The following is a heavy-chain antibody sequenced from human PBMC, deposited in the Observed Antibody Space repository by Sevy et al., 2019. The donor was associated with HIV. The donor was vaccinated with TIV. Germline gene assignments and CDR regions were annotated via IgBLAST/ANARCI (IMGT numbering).Heavy chain of an antibody. V-gene: IGHV3-15*01. CDR2: IKSNTDGEST. D-gene: IGHD6-19*01. CDR1: GFTFNNAW. Sequence: GGSLRLSCAASGFTFNNAWMIWVRQAPGKGLEWVGRIKSNTDGESTDYAAPVKGRFTMSRDDSKNTLYLQMNSLKSKDTAVYYCATGIVGAVAGSAVVFDYWGQGTLVTVSS. J-gene: IGHJ4*02. CDR3: ATGIVGAVAGSAVVFDY.